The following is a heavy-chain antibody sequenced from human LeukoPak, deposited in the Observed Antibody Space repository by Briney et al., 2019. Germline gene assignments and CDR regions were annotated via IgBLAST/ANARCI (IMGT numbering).Heavy chain of an antibody. CDR3: ARVPHAMVRGVIITEFYFDY. V-gene: IGHV3-30*02. J-gene: IGHJ4*02. Sequence: GGSLRLSCAASGFTFSSYCMHWVRQAPGKGLEWVAFIRYDGSNEYYADSVKGRFTISRDNSKNTLYLQMNSLRAEDTAVYYCARVPHAMVRGVIITEFYFDYWGQGTLVTVSS. CDR1: GFTFSSYC. CDR2: IRYDGSNE. D-gene: IGHD3-10*01.